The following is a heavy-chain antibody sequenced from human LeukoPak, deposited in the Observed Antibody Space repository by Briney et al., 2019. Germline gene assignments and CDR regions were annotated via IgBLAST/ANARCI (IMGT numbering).Heavy chain of an antibody. CDR3: VRDRGWAFDY. J-gene: IGHJ4*02. CDR2: INTKSKSM. D-gene: IGHD6-19*01. CDR1: GFTFNTFT. V-gene: IGHV3-48*01. Sequence: GGSLRLSCLASGFTFNTFTMNWVRQAPGKGLEWISFINTKSKSMYYADSVKGRFTISRDNFRNSLYLQMNNLRAEDTALYYCVRDRGWAFDYWGQGTLVTVSS.